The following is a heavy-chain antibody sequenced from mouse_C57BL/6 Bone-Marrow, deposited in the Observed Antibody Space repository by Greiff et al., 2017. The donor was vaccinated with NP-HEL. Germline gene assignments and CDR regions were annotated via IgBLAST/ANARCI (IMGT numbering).Heavy chain of an antibody. CDR1: GYTFTNYW. CDR3: ARIYSNYWYFDV. V-gene: IGHV1-63*01. D-gene: IGHD2-5*01. CDR2: IYPGGGYT. Sequence: VQLQESGAELVRPGTSVKMSCKASGYTFTNYWIGWAKQRPGHGLEWIGDIYPGGGYTNYNEKFKGKATLTADKSSSTAYMQFSSLTSEDSAIYYCARIYSNYWYFDVWGTGTTVTVSS. J-gene: IGHJ1*03.